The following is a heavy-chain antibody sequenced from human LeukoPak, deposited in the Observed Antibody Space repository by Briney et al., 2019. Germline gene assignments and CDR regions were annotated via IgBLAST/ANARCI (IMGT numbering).Heavy chain of an antibody. CDR1: GYTFTGYY. V-gene: IGHV1-2*02. CDR2: INPNSGGT. J-gene: IGHJ6*02. CDR3: ARAPPDFWRGYYISGPYYYHGMDV. Sequence: ASVKVSCKASGYTFTGYYMHWVRQAPGQGLEWMGWINPNSGGTNYAQKFQGRVTMTRDTSISTAYMELSRLRSDDTAVYYCARAPPDFWRGYYISGPYYYHGMDVWGQGTTVTVSS. D-gene: IGHD3-3*01.